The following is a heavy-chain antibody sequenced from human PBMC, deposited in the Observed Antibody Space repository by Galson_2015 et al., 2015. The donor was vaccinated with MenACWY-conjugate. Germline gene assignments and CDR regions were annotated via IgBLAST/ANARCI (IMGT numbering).Heavy chain of an antibody. CDR3: ARLAAPGLN. CDR2: ISSSGTTI. CDR1: AFTFSSFG. J-gene: IGHJ4*02. V-gene: IGHV3-48*03. Sequence: SLRLSCAASAFTFSSFGMNWVRQAPGKGLEWVSYISSSGTTIYYSDSVKGRFTISRDNAKNSLYLQMNSLRAEDTAVYYCARLAAPGLNWGQGTLVTVSS. D-gene: IGHD6-13*01.